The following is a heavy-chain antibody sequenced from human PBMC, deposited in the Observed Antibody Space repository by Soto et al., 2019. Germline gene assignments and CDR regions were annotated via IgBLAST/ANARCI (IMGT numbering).Heavy chain of an antibody. V-gene: IGHV4-4*02. D-gene: IGHD2-15*01. CDR2: IYYSGRT. CDR1: GGSINNGNS. J-gene: IGHJ6*02. CDR3: AASYCSGGRCSAYAMDI. Sequence: SSETLSLTSNVSGGSINNGNSWSWVRQSPGRGLEWIGEIYYSGRTQYNPSLKSRISISVDNPKNQISLKLTSVTAADTARYYCAASYCSGGRCSAYAMDIWGQGTTVTVSS.